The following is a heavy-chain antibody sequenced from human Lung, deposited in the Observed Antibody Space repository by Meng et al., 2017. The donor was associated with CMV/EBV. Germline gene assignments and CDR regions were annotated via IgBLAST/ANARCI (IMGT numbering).Heavy chain of an antibody. CDR1: GYTFSGYF. D-gene: IGHD2-8*01. CDR2: INPKSGGK. CDR3: ARVLVMMYVDHYNIRDV. V-gene: IGHV1-2*02. J-gene: IGHJ6*02. Sequence: ASVXVSXXASGYTFSGYFMYWVRQAPGQGLEWMGWINPKSGGKNYAQRFQGRVTMTRDTSTGTAYMELTRLRSDDTAVYYCARVLVMMYVDHYNIRDVWGQGTXVTVSS.